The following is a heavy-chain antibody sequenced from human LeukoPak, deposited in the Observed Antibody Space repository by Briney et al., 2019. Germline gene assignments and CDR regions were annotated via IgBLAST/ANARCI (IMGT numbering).Heavy chain of an antibody. CDR2: ISPYKGNT. Sequence: ASVKVSCKASGYTFTNYGITWVRQAPGQGHEWMGWISPYKGNTNYAQKVQGRVTMTTDTSMSTVYMELRSLRSDDTAVYYCATEGGWGPTDYGDNVYWGQGTLVTVSS. D-gene: IGHD4-17*01. CDR1: GYTFTNYG. V-gene: IGHV1-18*01. J-gene: IGHJ4*02. CDR3: ATEGGWGPTDYGDNVY.